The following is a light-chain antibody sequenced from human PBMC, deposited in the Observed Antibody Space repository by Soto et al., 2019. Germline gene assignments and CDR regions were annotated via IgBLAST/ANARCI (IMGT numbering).Light chain of an antibody. CDR1: QSVGGY. CDR2: DAS. V-gene: IGKV3-11*01. CDR3: QQRCHRRR. J-gene: IGKJ1*01. Sequence: EWAQAPATLSWLSKERATLSFRASQSVGGYLAWYQQRPGQAPRVLIYDASNGATGIPARFSGSGAGTDCTLTISSLEHKEFGVYSGQQRCHRRRCGQGTRVEIK.